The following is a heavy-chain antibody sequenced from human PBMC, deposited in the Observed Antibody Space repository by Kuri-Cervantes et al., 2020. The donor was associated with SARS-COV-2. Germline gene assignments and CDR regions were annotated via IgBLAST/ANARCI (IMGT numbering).Heavy chain of an antibody. J-gene: IGHJ4*02. CDR2: INHSGST. CDR1: GGSFSGYY. Sequence: SQTLSLTCAVYGGSFSGYYWSWIRQPPGKGLEWIGEINHSGSTNYNPSLKSRVTISVDTSRNQFSLKLSSATAADTAVYYCARVGGNWGLPFDYWGQGTLVTVSS. D-gene: IGHD7-27*01. V-gene: IGHV4-34*01. CDR3: ARVGGNWGLPFDY.